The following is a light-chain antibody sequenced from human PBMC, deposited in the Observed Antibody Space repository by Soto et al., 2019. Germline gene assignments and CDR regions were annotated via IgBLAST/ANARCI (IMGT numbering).Light chain of an antibody. CDR3: SSYTTSSTLVV. CDR1: SRDVGGYNY. CDR2: DVS. Sequence: QSALTQPASVSGSPGQSITISCTGTSRDVGGYNYVSWYQQHRGKAPKLMIYDVSNRPSGISIRFSGSKSGNTASLTISGLQAEDEADYYCSSYTTSSTLVVFGGGTKLTVL. J-gene: IGLJ2*01. V-gene: IGLV2-14*01.